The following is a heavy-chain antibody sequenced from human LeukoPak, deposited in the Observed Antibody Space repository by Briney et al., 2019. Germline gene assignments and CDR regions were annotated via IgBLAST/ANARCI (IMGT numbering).Heavy chain of an antibody. CDR3: ARRANEAFDI. Sequence: KSSETLSLTCSVSGGSISRGGHYWSWIRQHPGKGLEWIGYIYYSGSTYYNASLKSRITISVDTPKSQFSLELTSVTAADTAVYYCARRANEAFDIWGQGTMVAASS. J-gene: IGHJ3*02. CDR1: GGSISRGGHY. CDR2: IYYSGST. V-gene: IGHV4-31*03.